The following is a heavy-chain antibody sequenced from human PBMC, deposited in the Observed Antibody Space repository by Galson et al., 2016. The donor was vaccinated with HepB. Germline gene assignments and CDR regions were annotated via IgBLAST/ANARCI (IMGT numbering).Heavy chain of an antibody. Sequence: SLRLSCAASGFTFSSYEMNWVRQAPGKGLEWVSYISSSGSNIYYADSVKGRFTISRDNAKNSLYLQMNSLRAEGTAVYYCARDWNYYGMDVWGQGTTVTVSS. V-gene: IGHV3-48*03. CDR1: GFTFSSYE. CDR3: ARDWNYYGMDV. CDR2: ISSSGSNI. J-gene: IGHJ6*02. D-gene: IGHD1-1*01.